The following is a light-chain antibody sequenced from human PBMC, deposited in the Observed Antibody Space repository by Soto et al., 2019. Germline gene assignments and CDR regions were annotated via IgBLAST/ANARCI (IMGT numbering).Light chain of an antibody. CDR2: GAS. CDR1: QSVRSSY. CDR3: QQHGSSPIT. J-gene: IGKJ5*01. Sequence: EIVLTQSPATLSLSPGERATLSCRASQSVRSSYLAWYQQKPGQAPRLLIYGASSRATGIPDRFSGSGSGTDFTLTISRLEPEDFAVYYCQQHGSSPITFGQGTRLEIK. V-gene: IGKV3-20*01.